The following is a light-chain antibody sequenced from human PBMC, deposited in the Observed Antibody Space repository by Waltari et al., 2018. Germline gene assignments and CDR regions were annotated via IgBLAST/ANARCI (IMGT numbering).Light chain of an antibody. V-gene: IGLV2-14*03. CDR1: MSDVGGYNH. J-gene: IGLJ1*01. CDR2: DVS. CDR3: SSYSTSITPYV. Sequence: QSALTPPPSVSGSPGQSITISCTGTMSDVGGYNHVSWYQQHPGKAPKLMIYDVSSRPSGVSNRFFGSKSGNTASLTISGLQAEDEAVYFCSSYSTSITPYVFGTGTKVTVL.